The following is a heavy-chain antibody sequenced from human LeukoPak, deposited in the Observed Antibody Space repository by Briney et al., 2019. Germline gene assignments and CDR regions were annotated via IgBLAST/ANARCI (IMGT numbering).Heavy chain of an antibody. CDR2: INHSGST. CDR1: GGSSSGYY. V-gene: IGHV4-34*01. CDR3: ARGPTVTRYNWFDP. J-gene: IGHJ5*02. Sequence: PSETLSLTCAVYGGSSSGYYWSWIRQPPGKGLEWIGEINHSGSTNYNPSLKSRVTISVDTSKNQFSLKLSSVTAADTAVYYCARGPTVTRYNWFDPWGQGTLVTVPS. D-gene: IGHD4-11*01.